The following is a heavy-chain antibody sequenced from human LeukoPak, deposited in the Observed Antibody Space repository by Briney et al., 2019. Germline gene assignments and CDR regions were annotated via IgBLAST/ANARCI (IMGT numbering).Heavy chain of an antibody. CDR2: IYHSGST. CDR1: GYSINSGHS. Sequence: SETLSLTCTVSGYSINSGHSWGWIRQPPGKGLEWIGSIYHSGSTYYNPSLKSRVTISVDTSKNQFSLKLSSVTAADTAVYYCARDGTSVMITFGGVMGNGNWFDPWGQGTLVTVSS. V-gene: IGHV4-38-2*02. J-gene: IGHJ5*02. D-gene: IGHD3-16*01. CDR3: ARDGTSVMITFGGVMGNGNWFDP.